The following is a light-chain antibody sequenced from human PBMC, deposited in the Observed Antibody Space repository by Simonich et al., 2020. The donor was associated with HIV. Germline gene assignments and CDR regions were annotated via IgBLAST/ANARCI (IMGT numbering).Light chain of an antibody. CDR1: QSILYSSNNKNH. J-gene: IGKJ2*01. CDR2: WAS. Sequence: DIVMTQSPDSLAVSLGERATINCKSSQSILYSSNNKNHLAWYQQKPGHPPRLLIYWASTRESGVPDRFSGSGSGTDFTLTISSLQAEDVAVYYCQQYYSTPHTFGQGTKVEIK. CDR3: QQYYSTPHT. V-gene: IGKV4-1*01.